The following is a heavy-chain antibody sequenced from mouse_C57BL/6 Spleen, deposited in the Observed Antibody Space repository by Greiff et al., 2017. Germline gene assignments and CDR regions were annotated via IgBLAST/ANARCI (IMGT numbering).Heavy chain of an antibody. V-gene: IGHV3-6*01. J-gene: IGHJ4*01. CDR2: ISYDGSN. D-gene: IGHD2-2*01. CDR3: AREPHYGYGLYYAMDY. CDR1: GYSITSGYY. Sequence: EVKLVESGPGLVKPSQSLSLTCSVTGYSITSGYYWNWIRQFPGNKLEWMGYISYDGSNNYNPSLKNRISITRDTSKNQFFLKLNSVTTEDTATYYCAREPHYGYGLYYAMDYWGQGASVTVSS.